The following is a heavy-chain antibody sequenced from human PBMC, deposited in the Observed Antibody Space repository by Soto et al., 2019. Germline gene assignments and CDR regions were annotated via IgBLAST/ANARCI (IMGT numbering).Heavy chain of an antibody. V-gene: IGHV1-69*06. CDR2: IIPIFGTA. J-gene: IGHJ6*02. Sequence: SVKVSCKASGGTFSSYAISWVRQAPGQGLERMGGIIPIFGTANYAQKFQGRVTITADKSTSTAYMELSSLRSEDTAVYYCARDPHPYYDFWSASGSQTYYYYGMDVWGQGTTVTVSS. CDR3: ARDPHPYYDFWSASGSQTYYYYGMDV. CDR1: GGTFSSYA. D-gene: IGHD3-3*01.